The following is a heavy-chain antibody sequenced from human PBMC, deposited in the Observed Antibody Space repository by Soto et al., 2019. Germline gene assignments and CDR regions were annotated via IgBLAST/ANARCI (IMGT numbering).Heavy chain of an antibody. CDR2: IYSVDSDT. V-gene: IGHV5-51*01. CDR1: GHSFTTYW. J-gene: IGHJ5*02. CDR3: ARLRGPHSRSPYWLDP. Sequence: GEDLKIPWKGSGHSFTTYWIVSVRQMPGHGLEWMGVIYSVDSDTRYSPSVQGQVTLSAAKPISTAYLPWSSMKASDNAMYYWARLRGPHSRSPYWLDPWGQGTLVTVSS. D-gene: IGHD2-15*01.